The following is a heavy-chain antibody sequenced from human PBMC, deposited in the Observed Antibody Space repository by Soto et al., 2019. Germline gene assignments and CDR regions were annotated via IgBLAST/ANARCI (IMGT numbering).Heavy chain of an antibody. CDR1: GFTFSSYS. D-gene: IGHD4-17*01. CDR2: ISSSSSTT. CDR3: AKGVLVTTGDWYFDL. V-gene: IGHV3-48*02. Sequence: GGSLRLSCAASGFTFSSYSMNWVRQAPGKGLEWVSYISSSSSTTYYADSVKGRFTISRDNAKNTLYLQMNSLRDEDTAVYYCAKGVLVTTGDWYFDLWGRGTLVTVSS. J-gene: IGHJ2*01.